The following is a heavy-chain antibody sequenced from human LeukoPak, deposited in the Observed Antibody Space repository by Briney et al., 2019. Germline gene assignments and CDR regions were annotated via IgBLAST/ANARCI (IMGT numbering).Heavy chain of an antibody. Sequence: ASVKVSCKASGYTFTGYYMHWVRQAPGQGLEWMGWIRVYNGNTNYAQKFKGRVTMTTDTSTNTAYMELRSLGSDDTAVYYCARGGSRVTTINILDYWGQGTLVTVSS. CDR2: IRVYNGNT. V-gene: IGHV1-18*04. D-gene: IGHD5-24*01. CDR3: ARGGSRVTTINILDY. CDR1: GYTFTGYY. J-gene: IGHJ4*02.